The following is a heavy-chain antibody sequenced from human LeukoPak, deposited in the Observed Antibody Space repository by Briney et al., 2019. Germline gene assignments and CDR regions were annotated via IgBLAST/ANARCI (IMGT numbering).Heavy chain of an antibody. CDR1: GYTFTGKY. Sequence: SCKASGYTFTGKYMHWVRQAPGKGLEWVAFIRYDGSNKYYADSVKGRFTISRDNSKNTLYLQMNSLRAEDTAVYYCAKDPGYIVVVPAAPDYWGQGTLVTVSS. CDR3: AKDPGYIVVVPAAPDY. J-gene: IGHJ4*02. CDR2: IRYDGSNK. V-gene: IGHV3-30*02. D-gene: IGHD2-2*01.